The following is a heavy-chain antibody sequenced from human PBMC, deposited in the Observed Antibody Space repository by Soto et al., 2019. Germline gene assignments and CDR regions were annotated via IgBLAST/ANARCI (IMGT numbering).Heavy chain of an antibody. J-gene: IGHJ4*02. CDR2: ISDDVVSK. CDR3: ARAYYFGSGTSYTLYY. D-gene: IGHD3-10*01. CDR1: GFTFSNYG. Sequence: PGGSLRLSCAASGFTFSNYGMHWVRQAPGKGLEWVAVISDDVVSKYYADSVQGRFTISRDNSESAVFLQMNSLRPDDTALYFCARAYYFGSGTSYTLYYWGQGTEVTVSS. V-gene: IGHV3-30*03.